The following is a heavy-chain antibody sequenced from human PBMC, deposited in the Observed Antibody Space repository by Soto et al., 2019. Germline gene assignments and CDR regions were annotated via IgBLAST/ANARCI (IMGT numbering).Heavy chain of an antibody. V-gene: IGHV4-59*01. Sequence: SETLSLTCTVSGGSISSYYWSWIRQPPGKGLEWIGYIYYSGSTNYNPSLKSRVTISVDTSKNQFSLKLSSVTAADTAVYYCARLVVVPAAMPLRWFDPWGQGTLVTVSS. D-gene: IGHD2-2*01. J-gene: IGHJ5*02. CDR2: IYYSGST. CDR1: GGSISSYY. CDR3: ARLVVVPAAMPLRWFDP.